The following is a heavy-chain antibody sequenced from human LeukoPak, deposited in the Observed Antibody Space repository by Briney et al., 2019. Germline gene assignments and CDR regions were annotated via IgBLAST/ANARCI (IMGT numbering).Heavy chain of an antibody. Sequence: SETLSLTCTVSGGSISSGSYYWSWIRQPAGKGLEYFATIDSSGNVYYNPSLRSRVTISADTSKNQFSLKLSSMTAADTAVYYCTRDRGQWLVDSWGQGTLVTVSS. V-gene: IGHV4-39*07. J-gene: IGHJ5*01. CDR3: TRDRGQWLVDS. D-gene: IGHD6-19*01. CDR2: IDSSGNV. CDR1: GGSISSGSYY.